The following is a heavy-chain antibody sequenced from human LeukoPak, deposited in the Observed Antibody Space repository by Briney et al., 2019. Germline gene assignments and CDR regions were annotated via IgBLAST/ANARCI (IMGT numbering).Heavy chain of an antibody. CDR3: AKLPRDGYNYADF. D-gene: IGHD5-24*01. CDR2: IYPGDSDT. V-gene: IGHV5-51*01. CDR1: GCRFTTYW. Sequence: GGSPEISCQASGCRFTTYWIGRVRPMPGEGLEWMGIIYPGDSDTRYSPSLQGQVTISADKSISTAYLQWSSLKASDTAIYYCAKLPRDGYNYADFWGQGTLVTVSS. J-gene: IGHJ4*02.